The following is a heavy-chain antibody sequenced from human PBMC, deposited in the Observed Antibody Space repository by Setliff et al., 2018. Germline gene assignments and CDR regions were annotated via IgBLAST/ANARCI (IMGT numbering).Heavy chain of an antibody. V-gene: IGHV4-61*02. Sequence: SETLSLTCTVSGDSISSGNYYWSWIRQPAGKGLEWIRRMYPSGSTKYNPSLKSRVTISVDTSKNQFSLKLSSVTAADTAVYYCARVGEAYCGGDCPKTPAIYYFDYWGQGTLVTVSS. CDR2: MYPSGST. D-gene: IGHD2-21*02. J-gene: IGHJ4*02. CDR1: GDSISSGNYY. CDR3: ARVGEAYCGGDCPKTPAIYYFDY.